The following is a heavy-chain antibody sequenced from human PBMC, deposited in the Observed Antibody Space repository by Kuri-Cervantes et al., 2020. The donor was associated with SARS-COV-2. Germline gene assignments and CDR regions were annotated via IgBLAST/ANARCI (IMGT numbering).Heavy chain of an antibody. Sequence: GESLKISCAASGFTVSSNYMSWVRQAPGKGLEWVAFIRYDGSNKYYADSVKGRFTISRDNSKNSLYLQMNSLRAEDTAVYYCASGITMVRGDAFDIWGQGTMVTVSS. CDR3: ASGITMVRGDAFDI. V-gene: IGHV3-30*02. CDR1: GFTVSSNY. CDR2: IRYDGSNK. D-gene: IGHD3-10*01. J-gene: IGHJ3*02.